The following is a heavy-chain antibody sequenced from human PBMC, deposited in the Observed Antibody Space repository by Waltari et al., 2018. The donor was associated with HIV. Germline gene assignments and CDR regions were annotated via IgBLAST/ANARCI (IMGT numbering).Heavy chain of an antibody. D-gene: IGHD5-12*01. CDR1: SYA. CDR2: ISGSGGST. Sequence: SYAMSWVRQAPGKGLEWVSAISGSGGSTYYADSVKGRFTISRDNSKNTLYLQMNSLRAEDTAVYYCAKSRYSGYEYAFDIWGQGTMVTVSS. V-gene: IGHV3-23*01. CDR3: AKSRYSGYEYAFDI. J-gene: IGHJ3*02.